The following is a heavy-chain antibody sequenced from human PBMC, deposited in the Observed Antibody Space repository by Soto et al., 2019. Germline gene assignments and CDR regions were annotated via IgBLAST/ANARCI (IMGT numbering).Heavy chain of an antibody. CDR1: GYTFTSYA. CDR3: ARDRKIAVLRYFDWPGGMDV. J-gene: IGHJ6*02. CDR2: INAGNGNT. Sequence: ASVKVSCKASGYTFTSYAMHWVRQAPGRRLEWMGWINAGNGNTKYSQKFQGRVTITRDTSASTAYMELSSLRSEDTAVYYCARDRKIAVLRYFDWPGGMDVWGQGTTVTVSS. V-gene: IGHV1-3*01. D-gene: IGHD3-9*01.